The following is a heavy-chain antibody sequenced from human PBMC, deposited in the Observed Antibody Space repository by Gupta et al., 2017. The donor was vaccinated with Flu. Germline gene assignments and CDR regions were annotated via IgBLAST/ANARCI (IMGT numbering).Heavy chain of an antibody. CDR3: ARTPNRGGFDY. CDR2: IYNSRNT. D-gene: IGHD1-14*01. Sequence: QVQLQESGPGLVKPSETLSLTCTVSGGSVSSYFWSWIRQPPGKGLEWIGYIYNSRNTNYNPSLKSRVTISVDTSKNQFSLKLSSATAADTAVYYCARTPNRGGFDYWGQGTLVTVSS. V-gene: IGHV4-59*02. CDR1: GGSVSSYF. J-gene: IGHJ4*02.